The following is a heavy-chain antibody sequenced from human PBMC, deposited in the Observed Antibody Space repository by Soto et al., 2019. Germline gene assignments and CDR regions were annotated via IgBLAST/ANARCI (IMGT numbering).Heavy chain of an antibody. CDR1: GGSISSGDYY. D-gene: IGHD3-10*01. J-gene: IGHJ6*02. V-gene: IGHV4-30-4*01. CDR3: ARDKRFGFYYYGMDA. CDR2: IYYSGST. Sequence: QVQLQESGPGLVKPSQTLSLTCTVSGGSISSGDYYWSWIRQPPGKGLEWIGYIYYSGSTYYNPSLKSRVTISVDTSKNQFSLKLSSVTAADTAVYYCARDKRFGFYYYGMDAWGQGTTVTVSS.